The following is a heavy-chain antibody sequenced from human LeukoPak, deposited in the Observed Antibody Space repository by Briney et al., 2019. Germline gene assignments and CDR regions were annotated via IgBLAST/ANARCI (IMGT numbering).Heavy chain of an antibody. D-gene: IGHD5-12*01. CDR1: GFMFSNYW. V-gene: IGHV3-23*01. CDR2: ISGSGGST. J-gene: IGHJ4*02. CDR3: AKAVDTWILHY. Sequence: GGSLRLSCAASGFMFSNYWMSWVRQAPGKGLEWVSAISGSGGSTYYADSVKGRFTISRDNSKNTLYLQMNSLRAEDTAVYYCAKAVDTWILHYWGQGTLVTVSS.